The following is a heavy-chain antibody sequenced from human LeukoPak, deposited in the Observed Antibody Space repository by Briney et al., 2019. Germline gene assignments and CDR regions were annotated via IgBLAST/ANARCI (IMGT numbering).Heavy chain of an antibody. Sequence: GGSLRLSCAASGFTVSSNEMSWVRQAPGKGLEWVSSISGGSTYYADSRKGRFTISRDNSKNTLYLQMNSLRAEDTAVYYCAISRPYYDFWSGYYNEDYYYYMDVWGKGTTVTVSS. V-gene: IGHV3-38-3*01. J-gene: IGHJ6*03. CDR2: ISGGST. CDR3: AISRPYYDFWSGYYNEDYYYYMDV. CDR1: GFTVSSNE. D-gene: IGHD3-3*01.